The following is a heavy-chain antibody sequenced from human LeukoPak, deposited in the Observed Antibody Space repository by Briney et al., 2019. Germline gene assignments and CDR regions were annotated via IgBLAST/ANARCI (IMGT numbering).Heavy chain of an antibody. Sequence: PSETLSLTCAVYGGSFSGYYWSWIRQPPGKGLEWIGEINHSGSTNYNPSLKSRVTISVDTSKNQFSLKLSSVTAADTAVYYCARRYDFWSGYYHYYYYYMDVWGQGTLVTVSS. V-gene: IGHV4-34*01. CDR3: ARRYDFWSGYYHYYYYYMDV. D-gene: IGHD3-3*01. CDR1: GGSFSGYY. CDR2: INHSGST. J-gene: IGHJ6*03.